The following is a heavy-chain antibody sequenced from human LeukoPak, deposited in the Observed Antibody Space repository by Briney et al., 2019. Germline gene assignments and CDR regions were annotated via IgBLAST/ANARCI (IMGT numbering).Heavy chain of an antibody. CDR2: IYYNGGA. J-gene: IGHJ2*01. CDR1: GGSITSVSYY. Sequence: SETLSLTCTVSGGSITSVSYYWGWIRQPPGKGLEWIGSIYYNGGAYYNPSLKSRLTISVDTSKNQFSLKLSSVTAADTAVYYCARDPYYYDSSGGNWYFDLWGRGTLVTVSS. D-gene: IGHD3-22*01. V-gene: IGHV4-39*07. CDR3: ARDPYYYDSSGGNWYFDL.